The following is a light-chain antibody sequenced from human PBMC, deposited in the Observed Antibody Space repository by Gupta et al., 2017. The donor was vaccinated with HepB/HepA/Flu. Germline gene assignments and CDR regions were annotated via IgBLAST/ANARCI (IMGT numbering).Light chain of an antibody. Sequence: HSALTQPASVSGSPGHSITLSCPGTRSDVGSYNLVSWYQQHPGKAPKLMIYEVNRWTSGVSNRFSGSKSGNTASLTISGLQAEDEADYYCCSYASTTVVFGGGTKLTVL. CDR2: EVN. CDR3: CSYASTTVV. CDR1: RSDVGSYNL. V-gene: IGLV2-23*02. J-gene: IGLJ2*01.